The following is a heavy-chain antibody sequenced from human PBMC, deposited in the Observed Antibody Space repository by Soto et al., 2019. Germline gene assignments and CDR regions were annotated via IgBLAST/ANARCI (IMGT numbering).Heavy chain of an antibody. J-gene: IGHJ5*02. CDR3: AKCSVGTVRTSGWCNWFDP. Sequence: EVRLLESGGGLAQPGGSRRLSCAASGFTFSSSAMNWVRQAPGKGLEWVSSIRVGGGDTFYADSVRGRFTVSRDISRNTLYLQMNSPRAEDTAIYYCAKCSVGTVRTSGWCNWFDPWGQGTLVTVSS. CDR1: GFTFSSSA. CDR2: IRVGGGDT. V-gene: IGHV3-23*01. D-gene: IGHD6-19*01.